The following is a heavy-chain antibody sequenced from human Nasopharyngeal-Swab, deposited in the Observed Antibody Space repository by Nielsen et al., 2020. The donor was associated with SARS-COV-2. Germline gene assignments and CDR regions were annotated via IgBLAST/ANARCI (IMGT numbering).Heavy chain of an antibody. CDR1: GGSITSRRHR. CDR2: ILVNRYT. J-gene: IGHJ4*02. D-gene: IGHD3-3*01. V-gene: IGHV4-39*02. CDR3: ARLDPFGSEDK. Sequence: SQTLSLTCTLSGGSITSRRHRWGWIRQPPVKGLEWIGQILVNRYTEYHPSVRGRITVYADTSENSFSLRLSSVTAADTAVYYCARLDPFGSEDKWGQGTLVTVSS.